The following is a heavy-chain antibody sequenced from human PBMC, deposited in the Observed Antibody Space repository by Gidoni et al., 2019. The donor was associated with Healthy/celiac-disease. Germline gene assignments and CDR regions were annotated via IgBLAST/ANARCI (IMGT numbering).Heavy chain of an antibody. CDR2: SNPSGGST. V-gene: IGHV1-46*03. CDR1: GYTFTSYY. J-gene: IGHJ4*02. D-gene: IGHD6-19*01. CDR3: ARDLRSGWYGD. Sequence: QVQLVQSGAEVKKPGASVKVVCKASGYTFTSYYMHWVRQAPGQGLEWMGISNPSGGSTSYAQKFQGRVTMTRDTSTSTVYMELSSLRSEDTAVYYCARDLRSGWYGDWGQGTLVTVSS.